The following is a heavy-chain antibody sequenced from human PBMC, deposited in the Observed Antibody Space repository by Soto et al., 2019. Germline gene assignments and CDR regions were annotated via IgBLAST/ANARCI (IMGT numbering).Heavy chain of an antibody. CDR2: VYYTGST. V-gene: IGHV4-39*02. J-gene: IGHJ4*02. Sequence: PSETLSLTCTVSGGSISSTTYYWGWIRQPPGKGLEWVGSVYYTGSTYYNSSLKSRVTISVDTSKNQFSLKLRSVTAADTAVYYCARDAVAGTDYWGQETQVTVSS. CDR1: GGSISSTTYY. CDR3: ARDAVAGTDY. D-gene: IGHD6-19*01.